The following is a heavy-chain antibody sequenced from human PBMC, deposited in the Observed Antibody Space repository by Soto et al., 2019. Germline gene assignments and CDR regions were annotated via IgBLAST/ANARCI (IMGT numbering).Heavy chain of an antibody. Sequence: SETLSLTCTVSGGSISSGDYYWSWIRQPPGKGLEWIGYIYYSGSTYYNPSLKSRVTISVDTSKNQFSLKLSSVTAADTAVYYCARGPGQEGELSPTPFDPWGQGTLVTVSS. CDR3: ARGPGQEGELSPTPFDP. CDR1: GGSISSGDYY. CDR2: IYYSGST. J-gene: IGHJ5*02. V-gene: IGHV4-30-4*01. D-gene: IGHD3-16*02.